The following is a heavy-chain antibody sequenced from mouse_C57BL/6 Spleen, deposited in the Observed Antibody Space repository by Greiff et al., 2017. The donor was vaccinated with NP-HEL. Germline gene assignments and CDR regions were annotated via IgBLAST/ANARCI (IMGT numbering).Heavy chain of an antibody. CDR2: ISSGSSTI. CDR3: ARLLYDGYPGDY. J-gene: IGHJ4*01. D-gene: IGHD2-3*01. Sequence: EVKLVESGGGLVKPGGSLKLSCAASGFTFSDYGMHWVRQAPEKGLEWVAYISSGSSTIYYADTVKGRFTISRDNAKNTLFLQMTSLRSEDTAMYYCARLLYDGYPGDYWGQGTSVTVSS. V-gene: IGHV5-17*01. CDR1: GFTFSDYG.